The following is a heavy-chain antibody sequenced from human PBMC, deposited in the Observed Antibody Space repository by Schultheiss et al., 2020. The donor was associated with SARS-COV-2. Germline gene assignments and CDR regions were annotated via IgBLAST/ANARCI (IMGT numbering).Heavy chain of an antibody. CDR1: GYSISSGYY. CDR2: IYYTGSA. Sequence: GSLRLSCAVSGYSISSGYYWGWIRQPPGKGLEWIGSIYYTGSAYYNPSLKSRVTISVDTSKNQFSLKLSSVTAADTAVYYCARHAGGMTDYYYYYMDVWGKGTTVTVSS. CDR3: ARHAGGMTDYYYYYMDV. J-gene: IGHJ6*03. V-gene: IGHV4-38-2*01. D-gene: IGHD2-21*02.